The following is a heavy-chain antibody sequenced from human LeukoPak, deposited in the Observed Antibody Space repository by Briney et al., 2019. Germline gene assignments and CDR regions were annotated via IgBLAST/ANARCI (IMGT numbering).Heavy chain of an antibody. Sequence: GGSLRLSCATSGFIFSKYAMHWVRQAPGKGLEYVSGINGQGNNTYYADSVKGRFTISRDNSKNALYLQMGSLRAEDMAVYYCVRKGVTIFGVVIAPYGMDAWGQGTTVSVSS. D-gene: IGHD3-3*01. CDR1: GFIFSKYA. J-gene: IGHJ6*02. CDR2: INGQGNNT. CDR3: VRKGVTIFGVVIAPYGMDA. V-gene: IGHV3-64*02.